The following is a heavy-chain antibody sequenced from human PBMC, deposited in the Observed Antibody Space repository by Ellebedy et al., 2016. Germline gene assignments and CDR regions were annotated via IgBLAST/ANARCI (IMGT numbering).Heavy chain of an antibody. CDR1: GYSFTSYW. D-gene: IGHD3-22*01. CDR2: IYPGASDT. J-gene: IGHJ2*01. V-gene: IGHV5-51*01. CDR3: ARSRGYYYDSSSQGYFDL. Sequence: ASVKVSCKGSGYSFTSYWIGWVRQMPGKGLEWMGIIYPGASDTRYSPSFQGQVTISADKSISTAYLQWSSLKASDTAMYYCARSRGYYYDSSSQGYFDLWGRGTLVTVSS.